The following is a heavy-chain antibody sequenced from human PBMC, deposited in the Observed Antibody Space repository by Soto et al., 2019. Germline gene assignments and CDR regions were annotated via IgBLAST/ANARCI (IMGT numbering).Heavy chain of an antibody. D-gene: IGHD2-15*01. Sequence: PSETLSLTCAVYGGSFSGYYWSWIRQPPGKGLEWIGYITFSGSTNYNPSLRSRATISVDTSKNQFSLRLSSATAADTAVYFCARIPLGSEYRHYFYMDVWGKGTTVTVSS. V-gene: IGHV4-34*01. J-gene: IGHJ6*03. CDR3: ARIPLGSEYRHYFYMDV. CDR1: GGSFSGYY. CDR2: ITFSGST.